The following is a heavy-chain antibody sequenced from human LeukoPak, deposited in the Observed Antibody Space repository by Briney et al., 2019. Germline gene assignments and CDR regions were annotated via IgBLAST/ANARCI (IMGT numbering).Heavy chain of an antibody. D-gene: IGHD3-10*01. CDR2: MYSSGST. J-gene: IGHJ2*01. Sequence: PSETLSLTCTVSGASISSYYWSWIRQPPGKGLEWIGLMYSSGSTTYNPSLKSRVSISVNTSKNQVSLTVSSVAAADTAMYYCARLAIRSTWYFDLWGRGTLVSVSS. CDR3: ARLAIRSTWYFDL. CDR1: GASISSYY. V-gene: IGHV4-4*09.